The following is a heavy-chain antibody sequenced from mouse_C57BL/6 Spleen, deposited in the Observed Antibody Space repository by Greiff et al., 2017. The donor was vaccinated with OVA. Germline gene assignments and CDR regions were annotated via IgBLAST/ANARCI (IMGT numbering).Heavy chain of an antibody. J-gene: IGHJ1*03. Sequence: EVQGVESGGGLVQPKGSLKLSCAASGFSFNTYAMNWVRQAPGKGLEWVARIRSKSNNYATYYADSVKDRFTISRDDSESMLYLQMNNLKTEDTAMYYCVRTEGSSYGYFDVWGTGTTVTVSS. CDR1: GFSFNTYA. CDR2: IRSKSNNYAT. D-gene: IGHD1-1*01. CDR3: VRTEGSSYGYFDV. V-gene: IGHV10-1*01.